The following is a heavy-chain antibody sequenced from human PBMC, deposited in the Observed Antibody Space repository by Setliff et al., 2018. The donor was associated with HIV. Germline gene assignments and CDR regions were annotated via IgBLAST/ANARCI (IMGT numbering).Heavy chain of an antibody. CDR3: ARRGVFDAFDI. V-gene: IGHV1-18*03. CDR2: ISAYNGDT. J-gene: IGHJ3*02. Sequence: ASVKVSCKASGYTFTGYAISWVRQAPGQGLEWLGWISAYNGDTSYAQKVQGRVSMTIDTSTSTAYMELRSLRSDDMAVYYCARRGVFDAFDIWGQGTMVTVSS. D-gene: IGHD6-13*01. CDR1: GYTFTGYA.